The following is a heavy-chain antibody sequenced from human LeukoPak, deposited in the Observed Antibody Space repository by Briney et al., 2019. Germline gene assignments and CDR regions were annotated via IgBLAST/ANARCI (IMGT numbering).Heavy chain of an antibody. CDR2: IKSNADGGTP. CDR1: GFSFMNAW. CDR3: TTFYHEYSPY. D-gene: IGHD2/OR15-2a*01. Sequence: TGGSLRLSCAASGFSFMNAWMIWVRQAPGKGLEWVGRIKSNADGGTPVYAAPARGRFTISRDDSKNTLYLQMNSLKTEDTAVYYCTTFYHEYSPYWGRGTLVTVSS. J-gene: IGHJ4*02. V-gene: IGHV3-15*01.